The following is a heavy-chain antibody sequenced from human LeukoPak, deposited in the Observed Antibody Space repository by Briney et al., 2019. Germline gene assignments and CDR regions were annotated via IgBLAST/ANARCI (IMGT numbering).Heavy chain of an antibody. J-gene: IGHJ5*02. CDR1: GGSISSGGYY. Sequence: SQTLSLTCTVSGGSISSGGYYWSWIRQHPGKGLEWIGYIYYSGSTNYNPSLKSRVTLSVDTSKNQFSLKLSSVTAADTAVYYCARVAARYCSSTSCDRGWFDPWGQGTLVTVSS. V-gene: IGHV4-31*03. CDR3: ARVAARYCSSTSCDRGWFDP. CDR2: IYYSGST. D-gene: IGHD2-2*01.